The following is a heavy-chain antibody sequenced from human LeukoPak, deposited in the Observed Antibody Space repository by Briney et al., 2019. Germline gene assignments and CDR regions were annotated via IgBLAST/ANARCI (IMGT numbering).Heavy chain of an antibody. CDR3: ARTGHMDV. V-gene: IGHV1-69*06. D-gene: IGHD1-1*01. CDR2: IIPILGTT. CDR1: GGTFSSYA. Sequence: SLKVSCKASGGTFSSYAISWVRQAPGQGLEWMGRIIPILGTTNYEQKFQGRLTITADKSTTTAYLELSSLRSEDTATYYCARTGHMDVWGKGTTVIVSS. J-gene: IGHJ6*03.